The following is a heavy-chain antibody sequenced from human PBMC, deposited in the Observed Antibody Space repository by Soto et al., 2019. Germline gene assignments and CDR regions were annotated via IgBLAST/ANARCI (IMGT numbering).Heavy chain of an antibody. V-gene: IGHV3-23*01. CDR1: GFTISSYA. Sequence: GGSLRLSCAASGFTISSYALSWVRRAPGKGLEWVSAISGSGGSTYYADSVKGRFTISRDNSKNTLYLQMNSLRAEDTAVYYCAKEGHAVAGKRYGYWGQGTLVTVSS. CDR2: ISGSGGST. D-gene: IGHD6-19*01. J-gene: IGHJ4*02. CDR3: AKEGHAVAGKRYGY.